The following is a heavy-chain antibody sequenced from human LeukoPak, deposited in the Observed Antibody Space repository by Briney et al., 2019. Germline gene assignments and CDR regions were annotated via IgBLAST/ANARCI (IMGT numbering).Heavy chain of an antibody. CDR2: IKQDGSGA. J-gene: IGHJ5*02. CDR3: TRDALFGSGRTHLDL. Sequence: GGSLRLSCAASEFTFNRYWMSWVRQAPGKGLQWVANIKQDGSGAHYVDSVKGRFTISRDNAKNSLSLQMNSLNVDDTGVYFCTRDALFGSGRTHLDLWSQGTLVSVSS. V-gene: IGHV3-7*04. D-gene: IGHD3-10*01. CDR1: EFTFNRYW.